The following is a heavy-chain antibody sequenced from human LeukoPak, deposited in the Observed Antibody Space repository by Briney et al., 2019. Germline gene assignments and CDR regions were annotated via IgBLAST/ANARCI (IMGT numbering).Heavy chain of an antibody. CDR1: GYTFTGYC. Sequence: ASVKVSCKASGYTFTGYCMHRVRQAPGQGLEWMGRINPNSGGTNYAQKFQGRVTMTRDTSISTAYMELSRLRSDDTAVYYCARVYSSSSPTDYWGQGTLVTVSS. CDR2: INPNSGGT. V-gene: IGHV1-2*06. J-gene: IGHJ4*02. D-gene: IGHD6-6*01. CDR3: ARVYSSSSPTDY.